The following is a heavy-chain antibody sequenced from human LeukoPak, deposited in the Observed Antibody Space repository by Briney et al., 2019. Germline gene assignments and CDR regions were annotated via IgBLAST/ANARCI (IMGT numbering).Heavy chain of an antibody. J-gene: IGHJ3*02. CDR2: INHSGST. CDR1: GGSFSGYY. Sequence: SETLSLTCAVSGGSFSGYYWSWVRQPPGKGLEWIAEINHSGSTNYNPSLKSRGTISVETSKNQLSLTLTSVAAADTAVYYCAGGESAEPTISYAFDIWGQGTMVTVSS. D-gene: IGHD1-14*01. CDR3: AGGESAEPTISYAFDI. V-gene: IGHV4-34*01.